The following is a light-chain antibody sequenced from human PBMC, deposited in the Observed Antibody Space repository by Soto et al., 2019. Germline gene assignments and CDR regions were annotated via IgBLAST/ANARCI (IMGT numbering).Light chain of an antibody. CDR1: QSVSSN. J-gene: IGKJ1*01. V-gene: IGKV3-20*01. CDR3: QQYGSSPRT. CDR2: GAS. Sequence: EIVMTQSPATLSVSPGERDTLHCRASQSVSSNLAWYQQKPGQAPRLLIYGASTRATGIPARFSGSGSGTDFTLTISRLEPEDFAVYYCQQYGSSPRTFGQGTKVDIK.